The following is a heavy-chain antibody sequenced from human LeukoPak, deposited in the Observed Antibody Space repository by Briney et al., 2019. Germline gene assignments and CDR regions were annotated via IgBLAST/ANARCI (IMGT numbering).Heavy chain of an antibody. CDR1: GGSFSGYY. CDR2: INHSGST. Sequence: SETLSLTCAVYGGSFSGYYWSWIRQPPGKGLEWIGEINHSGSTNYNPSLKSRVTISVDTSKNQFSLKLSSVTAADTAVYYCARVGELLVRYYYMDVWGKGTTVTVSS. D-gene: IGHD1-26*01. V-gene: IGHV4-34*01. CDR3: ARVGELLVRYYYMDV. J-gene: IGHJ6*03.